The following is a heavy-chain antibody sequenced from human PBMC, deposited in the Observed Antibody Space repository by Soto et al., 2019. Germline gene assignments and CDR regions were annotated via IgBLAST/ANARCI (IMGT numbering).Heavy chain of an antibody. CDR3: ARGNAAITYYYYYMDV. D-gene: IGHD5-12*01. Sequence: QVQLQQWGAGLLKPSETLSLTCAVYGGSFSGYYWSWIRQPPGKGLEWIGEINHSGSTNYNPSLKSRVTISVDTSKNQFSLKLSSVTAADTAVYYCARGNAAITYYYYYMDVWGKGTTVTVSS. V-gene: IGHV4-34*01. CDR2: INHSGST. CDR1: GGSFSGYY. J-gene: IGHJ6*03.